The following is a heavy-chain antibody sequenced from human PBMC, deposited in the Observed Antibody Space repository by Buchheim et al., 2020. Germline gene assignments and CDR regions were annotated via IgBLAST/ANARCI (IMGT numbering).Heavy chain of an antibody. V-gene: IGHV3-23*04. J-gene: IGHJ4*02. Sequence: VQLVESGGGVVQPGRSLRLSCEVSGFTFTSYAMIWVRQAPGKGLEWVSGISGSAGSTYYAGSVRGRFTISRDNFKNTLYLQMSSLRAEDTAIYYCAKDYYDSGSYPFYFDYWGQGTL. D-gene: IGHD3-10*01. CDR1: GFTFTSYA. CDR3: AKDYYDSGSYPFYFDY. CDR2: ISGSAGST.